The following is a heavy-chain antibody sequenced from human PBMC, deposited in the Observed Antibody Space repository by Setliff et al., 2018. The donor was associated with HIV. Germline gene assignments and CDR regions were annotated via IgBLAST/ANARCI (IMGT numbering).Heavy chain of an antibody. CDR2: SYYSGST. Sequence: PSETLSLTCTVSGDSISGSNYYWAWIRRPPGKGLEWIGSSYYSGSTYYNPSLKRRVTISVDTSKNQFSLKLSSVTAADTAIYYCATDTAMLQEGTEFWGQGTLVTVSS. CDR1: GDSISGSNYY. J-gene: IGHJ4*02. CDR3: ATDTAMLQEGTEF. D-gene: IGHD5-18*01. V-gene: IGHV4-39*01.